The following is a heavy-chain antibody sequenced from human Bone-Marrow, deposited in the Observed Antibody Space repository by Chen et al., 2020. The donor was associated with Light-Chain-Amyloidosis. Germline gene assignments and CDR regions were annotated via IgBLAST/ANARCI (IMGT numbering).Heavy chain of an antibody. CDR2: INWDSGFI. CDR3: VKDVENSSPSYFDY. V-gene: IGHV3-9*01. Sequence: EVQLVESGGGLVQPGRSLRLSCAASGFTFDDYAMHWVRLVPGKGLEWVSVINWDSGFIDYADSVKGRFTISRDNAKNSLYLQMNSLRTEDTALYYCVKDVENSSPSYFDYWGQGTLVTVSS. J-gene: IGHJ4*02. CDR1: GFTFDDYA. D-gene: IGHD6-6*01.